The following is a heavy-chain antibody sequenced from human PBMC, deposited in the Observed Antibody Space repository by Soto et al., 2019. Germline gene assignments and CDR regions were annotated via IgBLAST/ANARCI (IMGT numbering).Heavy chain of an antibody. CDR2: INPNSGGT. V-gene: IGHV1-2*04. CDR3: ARGLDFPGYYYYGMDV. Sequence: ASVKVSCKASGYTFTGYYMHWGRQAPGQGLEWMGWINPNSGGTNYAQKFQGWVTMTRDTSISTAYMELSRLRSDDTAVYYCARGLDFPGYYYYGMDVWGQGTTVTVSS. D-gene: IGHD3-16*01. CDR1: GYTFTGYY. J-gene: IGHJ6*02.